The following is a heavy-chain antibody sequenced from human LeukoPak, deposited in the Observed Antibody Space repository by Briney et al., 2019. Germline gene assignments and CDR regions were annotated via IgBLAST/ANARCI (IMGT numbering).Heavy chain of an antibody. CDR1: GYTFTGYY. Sequence: GASVKVSCKASGYTFTGYYMHWVRQAPGQGLEWMGWINPNSGGTNYAQKFQGRVTMTRDTSISTAYMELSRLRPDDTAVYYCARDPALLRNWFDPWGQGTLVTVSS. V-gene: IGHV1-2*02. CDR2: INPNSGGT. CDR3: ARDPALLRNWFDP. D-gene: IGHD3-3*01. J-gene: IGHJ5*02.